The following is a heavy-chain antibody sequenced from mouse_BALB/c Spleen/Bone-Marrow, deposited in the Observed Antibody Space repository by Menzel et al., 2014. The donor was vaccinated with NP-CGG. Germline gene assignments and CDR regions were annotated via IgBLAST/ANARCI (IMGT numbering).Heavy chain of an antibody. CDR2: INPGSGGI. V-gene: IGHV1-54*01. CDR1: GYAFTNYW. D-gene: IGHD4-1*01. J-gene: IGHJ3*01. CDR3: ARELGRGFAY. Sequence: QVQLKHSGVELVRPGTSVKVSCKASGYAFTNYWIEWVKQRPGQGLEWIGVINPGSGGINYNEKFKGKATLTADKTSNTACMQLSSLTSDDSAVYVCARELGRGFAYWGQGTLVTVSA.